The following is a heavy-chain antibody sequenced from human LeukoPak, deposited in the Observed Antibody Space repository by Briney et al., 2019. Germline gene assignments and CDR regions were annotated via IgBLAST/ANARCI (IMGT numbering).Heavy chain of an antibody. CDR2: INQDGTEK. J-gene: IGHJ6*04. D-gene: IGHD3-10*02. Sequence: GGSLRLSCVASGFSFNTYWMSWVRQAPGEGLEWVANINQDGTEKYYVDSVKGRFIISRDYGKNSLYLQMNSLRAEDTAVYYCAELGITMIGGVWGKGTTVTISS. CDR1: GFSFNTYW. CDR3: AELGITMIGGV. V-gene: IGHV3-7*01.